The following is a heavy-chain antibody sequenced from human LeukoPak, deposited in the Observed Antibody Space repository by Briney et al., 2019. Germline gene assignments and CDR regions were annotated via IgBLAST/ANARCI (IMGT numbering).Heavy chain of an antibody. Sequence: SETLSLTCNVSGVSISSFHWSWIRQSAGKGLEWVGRIYTSAKVNSNPSLKSRVTLSVDTSTNQFALKLSFVTAADTALYYCARVGLYGEYTSWGQGTLVTVSS. CDR3: ARVGLYGEYTS. D-gene: IGHD4-17*01. J-gene: IGHJ5*02. V-gene: IGHV4-4*07. CDR2: IYTSAKV. CDR1: GVSISSFH.